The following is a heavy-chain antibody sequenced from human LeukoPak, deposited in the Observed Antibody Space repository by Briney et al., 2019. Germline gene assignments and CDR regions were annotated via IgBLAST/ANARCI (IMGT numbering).Heavy chain of an antibody. D-gene: IGHD3-10*01. CDR2: ISAYNGNT. CDR3: ARDGSGSGNYYFDY. CDR1: GYTFTSYG. J-gene: IGHJ4*02. V-gene: IGHV1-18*01. Sequence: ASVKVSCKASGYTFTSYGISCVRQAPGQGLEWMGWISAYNGNTNYAQKLQGRVTMTTDTSTSTAYMELRSLRSDDTAVYYCARDGSGSGNYYFDYWGQGTLVTVSS.